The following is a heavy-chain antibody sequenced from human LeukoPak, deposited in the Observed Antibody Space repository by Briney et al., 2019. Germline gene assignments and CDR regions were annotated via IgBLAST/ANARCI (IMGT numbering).Heavy chain of an antibody. CDR1: GFSITSGTFY. D-gene: IGHD6-13*01. J-gene: IGHJ1*01. Sequence: TPSETLSLTCTVSGFSITSGTFYWSWIRQSAGKGLEWIGRLSSSGGTTDNPSLQNRVTISGDTSQNQFFLTLTSVTAADTALYYCTRGTSWFFTNWGQGILVTVSS. V-gene: IGHV4-61*02. CDR3: TRGTSWFFTN. CDR2: LSSSGGT.